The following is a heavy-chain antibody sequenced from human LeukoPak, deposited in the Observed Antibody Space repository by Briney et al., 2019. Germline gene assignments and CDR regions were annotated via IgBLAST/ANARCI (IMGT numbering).Heavy chain of an antibody. D-gene: IGHD6-19*01. CDR3: AKDELFSSAWYFDY. V-gene: IGHV3-30*02. J-gene: IGHJ4*02. CDR1: GFIFSSYG. CDR2: IRNDGTTK. Sequence: GGSLRLSCAASGFIFSSYGMHWVRQAPGKGLEWVAFIRNDGTTKYYADSVKGRFTISRDNSKNTLYLQLNSLRAEDTAVYYCAKDELFSSAWYFDYWGQGTLVTVSS.